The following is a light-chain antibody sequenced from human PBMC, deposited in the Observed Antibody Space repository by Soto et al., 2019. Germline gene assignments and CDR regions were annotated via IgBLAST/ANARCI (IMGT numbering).Light chain of an antibody. CDR1: QVINNY. J-gene: IGKJ3*01. CDR2: AAS. CDR3: QKYNSAPPVT. Sequence: DIQMTQSPSSLSASVGARVTISCRASQVINNYLAWYQQRPGKVPKLLIFAASTLRSGVPSRFSGSGSGTYCTLTISSLQPEDVATYYCQKYNSAPPVTFGPGTKVNV. V-gene: IGKV1-27*01.